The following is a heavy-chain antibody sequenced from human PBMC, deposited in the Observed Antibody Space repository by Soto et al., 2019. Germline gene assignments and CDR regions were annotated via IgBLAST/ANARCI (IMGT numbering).Heavy chain of an antibody. CDR1: GGSISSGDYY. Sequence: PSETLSLTCTVSGGSISSGDYYWSWIRQPPGKGLEWIGYIYYSGSTYYNPSLKSRVTISVDTSKNQFSLKLSSVTAADTAVYYCAREVPGGNWFDPWGQGTLVTVSS. CDR3: AREVPGGNWFDP. CDR2: IYYSGST. J-gene: IGHJ5*02. D-gene: IGHD2-2*01. V-gene: IGHV4-30-4*01.